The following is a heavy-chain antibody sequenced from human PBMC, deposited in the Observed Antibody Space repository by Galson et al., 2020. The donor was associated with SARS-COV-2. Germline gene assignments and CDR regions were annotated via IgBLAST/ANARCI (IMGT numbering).Heavy chain of an antibody. D-gene: IGHD3-3*01. Sequence: GGSLRLSCAASAFTFSGYEMNWVRQPPEKGLEWVAYITSSGSTIYYADSVKGRFTISRDNAKNSLYLQMNSLRAEDTAVYYCARTRITIFGMVTPFDYWGQGTLVTVSS. J-gene: IGHJ4*02. CDR3: ARTRITIFGMVTPFDY. V-gene: IGHV3-48*03. CDR1: AFTFSGYE. CDR2: ITSSGSTI.